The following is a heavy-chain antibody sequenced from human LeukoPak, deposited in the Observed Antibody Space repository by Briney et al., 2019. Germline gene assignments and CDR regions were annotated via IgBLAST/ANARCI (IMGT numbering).Heavy chain of an antibody. J-gene: IGHJ6*03. CDR2: MNPNSGNT. D-gene: IGHD3-3*01. CDR3: ARGRYYDFWSGHLDYYYYYMDV. V-gene: IGHV1-8*01. CDR1: GHTFTSYD. Sequence: ASVKVSCKASGHTFTSYDINWVRQATGQGLEWMGWMNPNSGNTGYAQKFQGGVTMTRNTSISTAYMELSSLRSEDTAVYYCARGRYYDFWSGHLDYYYYYMDVWGKGTTVTVSS.